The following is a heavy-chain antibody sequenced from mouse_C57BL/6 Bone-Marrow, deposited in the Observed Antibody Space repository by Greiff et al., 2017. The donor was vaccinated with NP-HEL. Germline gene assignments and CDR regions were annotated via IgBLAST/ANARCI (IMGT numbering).Heavy chain of an antibody. J-gene: IGHJ3*01. D-gene: IGHD1-1*01. CDR2: ISDGGSYT. CDR1: GFTFSSYA. Sequence: EVQVVESGGGLVKPGGSLKLSCAASGFTFSSYAMSWVRQTPKKRLEWVATISDGGSYTYYPDNVKGRFTISRDNAKNNLYLQMSHLKSEDTAMYYCARDYYGSSYVFAYWGQGTLVTVSA. V-gene: IGHV5-4*01. CDR3: ARDYYGSSYVFAY.